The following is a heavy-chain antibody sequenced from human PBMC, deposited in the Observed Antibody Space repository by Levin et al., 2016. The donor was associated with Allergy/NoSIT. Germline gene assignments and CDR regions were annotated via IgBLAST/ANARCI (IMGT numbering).Heavy chain of an antibody. CDR3: ARQDHWDSLFDS. CDR2: FYYSGST. V-gene: IGHV4-39*01. D-gene: IGHD1-7*01. Sequence: WIRQPPGKGLEWIGSFYYSGSTYYNPSLKSRITISVDTSKNQFSLKLSSVTAADTAVYYCARQDHWDSLFDSWGQGTLVTVSS. J-gene: IGHJ4*02.